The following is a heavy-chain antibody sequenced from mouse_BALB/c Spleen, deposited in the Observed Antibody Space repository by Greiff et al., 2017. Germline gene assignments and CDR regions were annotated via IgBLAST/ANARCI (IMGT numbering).Heavy chain of an antibody. J-gene: IGHJ2*01. CDR1: GFTFSSYT. CDR3: ARLVTTVLDY. D-gene: IGHD1-1*01. Sequence: EVKLMASGGGLVQPGGSLKLSCAASGFTFSSYTMSWVRQTPEKRLEWVAYISNGGGSTYYPDTVKGRFTISRDNAKNTLYLQMSSLKSEDTAMYYCARLVTTVLDYWGQGTTLTVSS. V-gene: IGHV5-12-2*01. CDR2: ISNGGGST.